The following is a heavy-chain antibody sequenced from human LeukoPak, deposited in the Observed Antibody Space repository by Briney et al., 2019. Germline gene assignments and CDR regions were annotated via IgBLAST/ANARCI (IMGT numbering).Heavy chain of an antibody. J-gene: IGHJ5*02. V-gene: IGHV1-2*02. CDR2: INPNSGGT. CDR3: ARADRLDGAPYLIGP. CDR1: GYSFTDFY. Sequence: ASVKVSCKASGYSFTDFYMHWVRQAPGQGLEWMGWINPNSGGTSSPQKFQGRATMTRDTSITTFYMEVNWLTSDDTAIYFCARADRLDGAPYLIGPWGQGTLVTVSS. D-gene: IGHD2-21*01.